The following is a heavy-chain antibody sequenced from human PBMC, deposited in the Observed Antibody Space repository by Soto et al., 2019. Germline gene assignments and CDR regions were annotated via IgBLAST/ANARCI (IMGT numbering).Heavy chain of an antibody. V-gene: IGHV1-69*13. CDR3: ARSGVVAARGSYYYYGMDV. D-gene: IGHD2-15*01. J-gene: IGHJ6*02. Sequence: GASVKVSCKASGGTFSSYAISWVRQAPGQGLEWMGGIIPIFGTANYAQKFQGRVTITADESTSTAYMELSSLRSEDTAVYYCARSGVVAARGSYYYYGMDVWGQGTTVTVSS. CDR1: GGTFSSYA. CDR2: IIPIFGTA.